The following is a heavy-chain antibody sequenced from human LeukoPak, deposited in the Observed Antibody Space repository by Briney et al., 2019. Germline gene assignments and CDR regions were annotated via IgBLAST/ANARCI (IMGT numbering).Heavy chain of an antibody. V-gene: IGHV1-2*02. D-gene: IGHD2-2*01. CDR1: GYTSTGYY. J-gene: IGHJ6*03. CDR2: INPNSGGT. Sequence: ASVKVSCKASGYTSTGYYMHWVRQAPGQGLEWMGWINPNSGGTNYAQKFQGRVTMTRDTSISTAYMELSRLRSDDTAVYYCARDLLYCSSTSCATAYYYYYYMDVWGKGTTVTVSS. CDR3: ARDLLYCSSTSCATAYYYYYYMDV.